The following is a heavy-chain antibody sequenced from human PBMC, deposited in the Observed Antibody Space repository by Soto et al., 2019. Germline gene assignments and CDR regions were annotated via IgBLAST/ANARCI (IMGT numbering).Heavy chain of an antibody. D-gene: IGHD2-2*01. CDR2: ISSNGSTI. J-gene: IGHJ6*02. Sequence: QPGGSLRLSCAASGFTFSSYSMNWVRQAPGKGLEWVSYISSNGSTIYYADSVKGRFTISRDNAKNSLYLQMNSLRAEDTAVYYCARDPNIVLVPAALRSYYYYYGMGVWGQGTTVTVSS. CDR3: ARDPNIVLVPAALRSYYYYYGMGV. CDR1: GFTFSSYS. V-gene: IGHV3-48*04.